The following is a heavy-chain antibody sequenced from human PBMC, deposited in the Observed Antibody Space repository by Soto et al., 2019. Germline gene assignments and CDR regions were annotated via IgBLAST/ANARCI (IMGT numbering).Heavy chain of an antibody. J-gene: IGHJ6*03. D-gene: IGHD6-6*01. CDR1: GYTFTSYG. CDR2: ISAYNGNT. V-gene: IGHV1-18*01. CDR3: ACLEYSSSVDRGYYYYYMDV. Sequence: GASVKVSCKASGYTFTSYGISWVRQAPGQGLEWMGWISAYNGNTNYAQKLQGRVTMTTDTSTSTAYMELRSLRSDDTAVYYCACLEYSSSVDRGYYYYYMDVWGKGTTVTVSS.